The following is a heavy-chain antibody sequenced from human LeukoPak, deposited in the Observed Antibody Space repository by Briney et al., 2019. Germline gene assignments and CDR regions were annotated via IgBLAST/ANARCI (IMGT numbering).Heavy chain of an antibody. J-gene: IGHJ4*02. D-gene: IGHD3-3*01. CDR2: INTNTGNP. Sequence: ASVKVSCKASGGTFSSYAISWVRQAPGQGLEWMGWINTNTGNPTYAQGFTGRFVFSLDTSVSTAYLQISSLKAEDTAVYYCARKERFLEWPVRDWGQGTLVTVSS. V-gene: IGHV7-4-1*02. CDR3: ARKERFLEWPVRD. CDR1: GGTFSSYA.